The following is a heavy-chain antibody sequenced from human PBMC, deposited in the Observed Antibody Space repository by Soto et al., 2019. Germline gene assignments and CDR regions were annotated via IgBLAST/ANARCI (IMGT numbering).Heavy chain of an antibody. CDR3: ARDAYYYDSSEDY. V-gene: IGHV1-2*02. J-gene: IGHJ4*02. Sequence: ASVKVSCKASGYTFTGYYMHWVRQAPGQGLEWMGWINPNSGGTNYAQKFQGRVTMTRDTSISTAYMGLSRLRSDDTAVYYCARDAYYYDSSEDYWGQGTMVTV. CDR1: GYTFTGYY. D-gene: IGHD3-22*01. CDR2: INPNSGGT.